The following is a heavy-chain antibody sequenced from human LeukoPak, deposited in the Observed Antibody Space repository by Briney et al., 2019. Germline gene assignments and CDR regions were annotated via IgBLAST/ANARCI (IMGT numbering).Heavy chain of an antibody. J-gene: IGHJ6*03. CDR1: GFTVTSYH. CDR3: AKGAGILSPYYMDV. D-gene: IGHD2-15*01. CDR2: IYSGGST. Sequence: GGSLRLSCAASGFTVTSYHINWVRQAPGTGLEWISVIYSGGSTNHADSAKGRFTISRDNSKKTLSLQMNSLRAEDTAVYYCAKGAGILSPYYMDVWGKGTTVTVSS. V-gene: IGHV3-53*05.